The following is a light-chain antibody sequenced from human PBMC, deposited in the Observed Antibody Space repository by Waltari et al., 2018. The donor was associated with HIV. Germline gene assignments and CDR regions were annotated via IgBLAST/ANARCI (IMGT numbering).Light chain of an antibody. CDR1: QSVRYY. J-gene: IGKJ2*01. Sequence: IVSTQSPATLSLSPGARATLSCGASQSVRYYLNWYQQKPGQAPRLLIFDASERATGIPARFSGSGSGSDFTLTISSLEPEDFAVYYCQQRSDWPTFGQGTRLEIK. CDR3: QQRSDWPT. V-gene: IGKV3-11*01. CDR2: DAS.